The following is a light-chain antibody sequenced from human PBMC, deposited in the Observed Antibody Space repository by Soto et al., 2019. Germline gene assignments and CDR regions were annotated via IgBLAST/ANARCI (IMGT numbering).Light chain of an antibody. CDR2: GAS. Sequence: EIVLTQSPATLSLSPGERATLSCRASHSVGSSYVAWYQQIPGQAPRLLIYGASSRATGIPDRFSGSGSGTDFTLTISRLEPEDFAVYYCQQYGNSTFTFGPGTKVDIK. CDR1: HSVGSSY. CDR3: QQYGNSTFT. V-gene: IGKV3-20*01. J-gene: IGKJ3*01.